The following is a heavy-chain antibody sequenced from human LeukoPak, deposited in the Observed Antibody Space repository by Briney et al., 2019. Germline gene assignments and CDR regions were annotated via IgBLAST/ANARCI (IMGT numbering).Heavy chain of an antibody. CDR3: ARDPAVVGANHPGDY. V-gene: IGHV1-69-2*01. CDR1: GYTFTDYY. D-gene: IGHD1-26*01. J-gene: IGHJ4*02. CDR2: VDPEDGET. Sequence: ASVKVSCKVSGYTFTDYYMHWVQQAPGKGLEWMGLVDPEDGETIYAEKFQGRVTITADTSTDTAYMELSSLRSEDTAVYYCARDPAVVGANHPGDYWGQGTLVTVSS.